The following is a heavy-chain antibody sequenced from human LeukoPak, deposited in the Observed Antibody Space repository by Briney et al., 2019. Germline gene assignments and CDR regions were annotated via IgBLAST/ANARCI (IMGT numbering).Heavy chain of an antibody. D-gene: IGHD4-17*01. Sequence: HGGSLRLSCAASGITFSTYAMTWVRQAPGKGLQWVSSIRGSGGGTDYADSVKGRFTISRDNSRDTLFLQMNSLRAEDTALYYCTRDPNGDYVGAFDMWGPGTMVTVSS. V-gene: IGHV3-23*01. CDR2: IRGSGGGT. CDR1: GITFSTYA. CDR3: TRDPNGDYVGAFDM. J-gene: IGHJ3*02.